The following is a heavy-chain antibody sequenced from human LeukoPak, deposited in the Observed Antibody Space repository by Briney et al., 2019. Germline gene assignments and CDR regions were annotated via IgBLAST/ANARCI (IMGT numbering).Heavy chain of an antibody. CDR1: GFTFDDYA. Sequence: GGSLRLSCAASGFTFDDYAMHWVRQAPGKGLEWVSGISWNSGSIGYADSVKGRFTISRDNAKNSLYLQMNSLRAEDMALYYCATLGSPYYYGSSGYSRHAFDIWGQGTMVTVSS. D-gene: IGHD3-22*01. V-gene: IGHV3-9*03. CDR2: ISWNSGSI. J-gene: IGHJ3*02. CDR3: ATLGSPYYYGSSGYSRHAFDI.